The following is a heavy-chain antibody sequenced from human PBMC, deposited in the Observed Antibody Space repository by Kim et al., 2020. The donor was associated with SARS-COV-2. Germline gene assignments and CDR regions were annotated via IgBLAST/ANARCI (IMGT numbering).Heavy chain of an antibody. CDR1: GFTFSSYA. J-gene: IGHJ5*02. Sequence: GGSLRLSCAVSGFTFSSYAMTWVRQSPEKGLEWVSTISASSVDTTYYADSVKRRFTVSSDNSKNTMYLQINSLTAEDTAIYHSAKDFTVRLNTWFAPCG. CDR3: AKDFTVRLNTWFAP. D-gene: IGHD3-10*01. CDR2: ISASSVDT. V-gene: IGHV3-23*01.